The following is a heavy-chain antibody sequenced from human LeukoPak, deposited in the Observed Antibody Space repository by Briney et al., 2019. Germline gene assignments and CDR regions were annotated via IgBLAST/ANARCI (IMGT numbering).Heavy chain of an antibody. D-gene: IGHD4-23*01. V-gene: IGHV3-48*03. J-gene: IGHJ4*02. CDR1: GFTFSSYE. CDR2: ISSGGTTI. Sequence: GGSLRLPCAASGFTFSSYEMTWVRQAPGKGLEWVSSISSGGTTIYYADAVKGRFAISRDNAKNSLYLQMNSLKAADTAVYYCARSYGGSGDFWGRGTLVTVSS. CDR3: ARSYGGSGDF.